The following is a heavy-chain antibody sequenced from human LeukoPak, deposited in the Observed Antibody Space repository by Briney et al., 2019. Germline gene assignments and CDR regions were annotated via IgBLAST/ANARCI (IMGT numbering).Heavy chain of an antibody. CDR1: GFTFSDYY. CDR2: ISSSGSTI. D-gene: IGHD1-26*01. J-gene: IGHJ3*02. CDR3: AKASGSFLDDAFDI. Sequence: PGGSLRLSCAASGFTFSDYYMSWIRQAPGKGLEWVSYISSSGSTIYYADSVKGRFTISRDNAKNSLYLQMNSLRAEDTAVYYCAKASGSFLDDAFDIWGQGTMVTVSS. V-gene: IGHV3-11*01.